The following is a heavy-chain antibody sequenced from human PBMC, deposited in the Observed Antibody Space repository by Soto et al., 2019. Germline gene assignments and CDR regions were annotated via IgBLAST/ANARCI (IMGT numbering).Heavy chain of an antibody. CDR1: GGSINTGGYF. D-gene: IGHD1-26*01. J-gene: IGHJ6*02. Sequence: SETLSLTCTVSGGSINTGGYFWTWIRQHPGKGLEWIGEIIHSESTKYNPSLKSRVTISVDTSKNQFSLKLSSVTAADTAVYYCARQRPTDGRWEFANYYGMDVWGQGTPVTVSS. V-gene: IGHV4-34*12. CDR3: ARQRPTDGRWEFANYYGMDV. CDR2: IIHSEST.